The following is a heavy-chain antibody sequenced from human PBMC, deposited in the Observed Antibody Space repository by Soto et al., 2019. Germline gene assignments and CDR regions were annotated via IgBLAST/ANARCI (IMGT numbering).Heavy chain of an antibody. CDR2: VYHSGST. Sequence: PSETLSLTCAFSVYSISSGYYWGWIRQPPGKGLEWIGTVYHSGSTFYNPSLKSPVTISVDTSKNQFSLRLTSVTAADTALYYCARIDSSGWTHNFFDSWGQGTLVTVSS. V-gene: IGHV4-38-2*01. D-gene: IGHD6-19*01. CDR1: VYSISSGYY. J-gene: IGHJ4*02. CDR3: ARIDSSGWTHNFFDS.